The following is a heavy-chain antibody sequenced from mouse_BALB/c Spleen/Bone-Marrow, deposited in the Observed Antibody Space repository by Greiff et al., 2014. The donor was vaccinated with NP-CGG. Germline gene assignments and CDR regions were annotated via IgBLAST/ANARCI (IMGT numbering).Heavy chain of an antibody. D-gene: IGHD1-2*01. V-gene: IGHV1-69*01. CDR1: GYTFTDYW. Sequence: QVQLQQPGAELVMPGASVKMSCKASGYTFTDYWMHWVKQRPGQGLEWIGAIDTSDSYTSYKQKFKGKATLTVDESSSTAYMQLSSLTSEDFAVYYCARSAGYWYFDVWGAGTTVTVSS. J-gene: IGHJ1*01. CDR2: IDTSDSYT. CDR3: ARSAGYWYFDV.